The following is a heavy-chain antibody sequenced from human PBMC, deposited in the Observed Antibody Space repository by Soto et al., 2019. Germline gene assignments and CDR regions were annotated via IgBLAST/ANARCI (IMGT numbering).Heavy chain of an antibody. D-gene: IGHD5-18*01. CDR2: IIPIFGTA. V-gene: IGHV1-69*13. Sequence: SVKVSCKASGGTFSSYAISWVRQAPAQGLDWMGGIIPIFGTANYAQKFPARVTITADESTRTSYMELSSLRSEDTAVYYCARDIRGYSRAFDYWGQGTLVTVSS. J-gene: IGHJ4*02. CDR3: ARDIRGYSRAFDY. CDR1: GGTFSSYA.